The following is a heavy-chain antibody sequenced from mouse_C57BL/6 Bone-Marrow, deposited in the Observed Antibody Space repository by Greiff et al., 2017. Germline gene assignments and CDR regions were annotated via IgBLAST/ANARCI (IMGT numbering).Heavy chain of an antibody. J-gene: IGHJ3*01. CDR3: AADGYYGFAY. CDR1: GYTFTSYW. Sequence: QVQLQQPGAELVMPGASVKLSCKASGYTFTSYWMHWVKQRPGQGLEWIGEIDPSDSYTNYNQKFKGQFTLTVDKSYSTAYMLRSSLTSGDSAVYYCAADGYYGFAYWGQGTLVTVSA. D-gene: IGHD2-3*01. V-gene: IGHV1-69*01. CDR2: IDPSDSYT.